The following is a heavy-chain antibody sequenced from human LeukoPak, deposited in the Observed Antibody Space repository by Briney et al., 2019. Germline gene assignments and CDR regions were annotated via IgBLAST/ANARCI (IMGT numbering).Heavy chain of an antibody. CDR2: ISSSSSTI. CDR3: ARVSVTATSDAFDI. CDR1: GFTFSSYS. J-gene: IGHJ3*02. D-gene: IGHD2-21*02. Sequence: GGSLRLSCAASGFTFSSYSMNWVRRAPGKGLEWVSYISSSSSTIYYADSVKGRFTISRDNSKSTLYLQVNSLRADDTAIYYCARVSVTATSDAFDIWGQGTMVTVSS. V-gene: IGHV3-48*04.